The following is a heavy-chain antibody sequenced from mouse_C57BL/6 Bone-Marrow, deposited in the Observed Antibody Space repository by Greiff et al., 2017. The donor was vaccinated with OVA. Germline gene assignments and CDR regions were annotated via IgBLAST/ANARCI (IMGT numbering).Heavy chain of an antibody. CDR1: GYTFTSYW. CDR2: IYPSDSET. CDR3: AREEYGYWYFDV. J-gene: IGHJ1*03. V-gene: IGHV1-61*01. D-gene: IGHD2-10*02. Sequence: QVQLQQPGAELVRPGSSVKLSCKASGYTFTSYWMDWVKQRPGQGLEWIGNIYPSDSETHYNQKFKDKATLTVDKSSSTAYMQLSSLTSEDSAVYYCAREEYGYWYFDVWGTETTVTVSS.